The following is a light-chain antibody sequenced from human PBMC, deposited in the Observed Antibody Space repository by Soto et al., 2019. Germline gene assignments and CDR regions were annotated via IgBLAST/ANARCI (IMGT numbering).Light chain of an antibody. CDR3: LQHHSHPPT. V-gene: IGKV1-9*01. Sequence: DIQLTQSPSFLSASVGDRVTVSCRASQDISTSLAWFQQKAGKVPQLLVYPASTLQDGVPSRFSGSGSGTYFTLTINNLQAEDFATYYCLQHHSHPPTFGQGTRIDI. J-gene: IGKJ1*01. CDR2: PAS. CDR1: QDISTS.